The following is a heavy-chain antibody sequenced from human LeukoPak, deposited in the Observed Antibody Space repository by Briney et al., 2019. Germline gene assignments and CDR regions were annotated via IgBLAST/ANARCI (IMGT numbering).Heavy chain of an antibody. CDR1: GYTFTGYY. CDR3: AIGRYYDFWSGYVTFDY. V-gene: IGHV1-2*02. Sequence: ASVKVSCKASGYTFTGYYMHWVRQAPGQGLEWMGWINPNSGGTNYAQKFQGRVTMTRDTSTSTAYMELSRLRSDDTAVYYCAIGRYYDFWSGYVTFDYWGQGTLVTVSS. J-gene: IGHJ4*02. CDR2: INPNSGGT. D-gene: IGHD3-3*01.